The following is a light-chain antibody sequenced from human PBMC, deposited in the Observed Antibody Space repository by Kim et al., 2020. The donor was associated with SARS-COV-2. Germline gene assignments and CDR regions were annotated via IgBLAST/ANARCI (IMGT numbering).Light chain of an antibody. V-gene: IGKV1-5*03. CDR2: KAS. CDR1: QSISSW. J-gene: IGKJ1*01. CDR3: QQYNSSPA. Sequence: AASVGDRVTISCRARQSISSWLAWYQQKPGKAPKLLFYKASSLESGVPSRFSGSGSGTEFTLTISSLQPDDFATYYCQQYNSSPAFGQGTKVDIK.